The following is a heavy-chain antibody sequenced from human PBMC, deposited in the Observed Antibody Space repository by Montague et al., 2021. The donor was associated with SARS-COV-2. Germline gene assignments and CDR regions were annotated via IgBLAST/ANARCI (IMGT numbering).Heavy chain of an antibody. V-gene: IGHV3-66*01. CDR3: AKGGTSYFYGMDV. D-gene: IGHD1-26*01. Sequence: SLRLSCAASGFTVSRNYMDWVRQAPGKGLEWVSVIFGGGSTNYADSVKGRFTISRDISQNTLYLQMNSLRAEDMAVYYCAKGGTSYFYGMDVWGQGTTVAVSS. CDR2: IFGGGST. CDR1: GFTVSRNY. J-gene: IGHJ6*02.